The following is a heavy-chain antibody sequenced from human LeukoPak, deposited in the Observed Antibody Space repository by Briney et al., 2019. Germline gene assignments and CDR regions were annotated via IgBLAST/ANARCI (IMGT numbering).Heavy chain of an antibody. CDR2: SYIRGST. CDR1: GASISSGSYY. V-gene: IGHV4-61*02. CDR3: ARIGYGSGSPTNL. Sequence: SETLSLTCTVSGASISSGSYYWSWIRQPDGKGLEWIGRSYIRGSTDYNPSLKSRVTISVDTSKNQFSLKLNFVTAADTAVYYCARIGYGSGSPTNLWGQGTLVTVSS. J-gene: IGHJ5*02. D-gene: IGHD3-10*01.